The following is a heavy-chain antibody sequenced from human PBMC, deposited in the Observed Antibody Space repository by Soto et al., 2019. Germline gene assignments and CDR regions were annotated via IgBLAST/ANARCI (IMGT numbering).Heavy chain of an antibody. J-gene: IGHJ4*02. Sequence: GGSLRLSCAASGFTFSSYAMHWVRQAPGKGLEWVAVISYDGSNKYYADSVKGRFTISRDNSKNTLYLQMNSLRAEDTAVYYCARNYYYDSSDDYWGQGTLVTVSS. CDR1: GFTFSSYA. CDR2: ISYDGSNK. CDR3: ARNYYYDSSDDY. V-gene: IGHV3-30-3*01. D-gene: IGHD3-22*01.